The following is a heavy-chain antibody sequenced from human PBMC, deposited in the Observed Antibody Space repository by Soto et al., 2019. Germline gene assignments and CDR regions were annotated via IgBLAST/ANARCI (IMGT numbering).Heavy chain of an antibody. Sequence: ASVKVSCKASGYTFTSYGISWVRQAPGQGLEWMGWISAYNGNTNYAQKLQGRVTMTTDTSTSTAYMELRSLRSDDTAMYYCARDKLNRYSRSLVGCDSWGQETMVTVSS. J-gene: IGHJ3*02. CDR3: ARDKLNRYSRSLVGCDS. V-gene: IGHV1-18*04. CDR2: ISAYNGNT. CDR1: GYTFTSYG. D-gene: IGHD1-26*01.